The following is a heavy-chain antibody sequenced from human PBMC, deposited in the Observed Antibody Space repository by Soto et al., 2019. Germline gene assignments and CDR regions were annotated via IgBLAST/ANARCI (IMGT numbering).Heavy chain of an antibody. V-gene: IGHV3-11*01. CDR2: ISSSGSTI. CDR1: GFTFSDDY. CDR3: ARARPWVPYDLPSGVRTHYMDV. J-gene: IGHJ6*03. D-gene: IGHD3-3*01. Sequence: PGGSLRLSCAASGFTFSDDYMSWIRRAPGKGLEWVSYISSSGSTIYYADSVKGRFTISRDNAKNSLYLQMNSLRAEDTAVYYCARARPWVPYDLPSGVRTHYMDVWGKGTTVTVSS.